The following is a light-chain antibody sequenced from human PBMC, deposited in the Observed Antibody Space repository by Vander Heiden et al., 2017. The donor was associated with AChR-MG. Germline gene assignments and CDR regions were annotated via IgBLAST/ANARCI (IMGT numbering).Light chain of an antibody. CDR2: GAS. V-gene: IGKV4-1*01. CDR1: QSVMYSSNQQNN. CDR3: QQYRTTPLT. J-gene: IGKJ3*01. Sequence: DIVMTQSPDSLTVSLGERATMNCKSSQSVMYSSNQQNNLAGYQQKAGHPPKFLIYGASTRESGFPDRFSGSGSETDFTLTIDSLQLEDVATYYCQQYRTTPLTFGPGTRV.